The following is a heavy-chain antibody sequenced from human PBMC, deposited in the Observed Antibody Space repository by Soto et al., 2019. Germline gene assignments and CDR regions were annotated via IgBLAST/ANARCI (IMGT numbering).Heavy chain of an antibody. J-gene: IGHJ4*02. CDR2: ISAHNGNT. CDR1: GYTFTSYG. V-gene: IGHV1-18*01. Sequence: QVHLVQSGAEEKKHGASVKVSCKASGYTFTSYGITWVRQAPGQGLEWMGWISAHNGNTDYALKLQARVIVTRDTSTSTAYMKLRSVRSDDTAVYYCARVRCGDYCGQGALVTVSS. CDR3: ARVRCGDY.